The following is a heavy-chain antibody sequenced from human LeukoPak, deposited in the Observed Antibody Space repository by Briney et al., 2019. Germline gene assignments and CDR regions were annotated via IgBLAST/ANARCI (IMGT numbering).Heavy chain of an antibody. D-gene: IGHD2-8*02. CDR1: GYSFANNW. J-gene: IGHJ4*02. Sequence: GESLKISCKGSGYSFANNWIAWVRQMPGKGLEWMGIIHPGDSDTRYSPSFQGQVTISADKSISTAYLQWSSLKASDTAIYYCARRSCSGGVCYPDYWGQGTLVTVSS. CDR3: ARRSCSGGVCYPDY. V-gene: IGHV5-51*01. CDR2: IHPGDSDT.